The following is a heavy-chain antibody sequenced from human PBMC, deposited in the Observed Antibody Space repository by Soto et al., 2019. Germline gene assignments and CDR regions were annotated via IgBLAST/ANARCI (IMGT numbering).Heavy chain of an antibody. CDR3: ARVPYP. Sequence: SETLSLTCTVSGGSMNSASYYWTWIRQQPGKGLEWIAYIYHSGSTYYNPSLKSRVTISVDRSKNQFSLKLSSMTAADTAVYYCARVPYPWGQGTLVTVSS. V-gene: IGHV4-30-2*01. J-gene: IGHJ5*02. CDR1: GGSMNSASYY. CDR2: IYHSGST.